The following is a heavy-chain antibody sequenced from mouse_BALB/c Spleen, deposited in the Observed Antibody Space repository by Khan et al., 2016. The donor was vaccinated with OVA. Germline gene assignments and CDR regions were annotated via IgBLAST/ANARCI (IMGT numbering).Heavy chain of an antibody. CDR1: GFSLTNYG. J-gene: IGHJ2*01. CDR2: IWAGGNT. Sequence: VQLKESGPGLVAPSQSLSITCTVSGFSLTNYGVHWVRQPPGKGLEWLGVIWAGGNTNYNSALMSRLSISKDNSKSQVFLIMNSLQTDDTAMYFCARNREPDYFDYWGQGTTLTVSS. CDR3: ARNREPDYFDY. V-gene: IGHV2-9*02.